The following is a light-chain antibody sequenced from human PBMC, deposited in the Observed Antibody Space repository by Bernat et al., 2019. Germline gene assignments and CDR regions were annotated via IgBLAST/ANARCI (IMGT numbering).Light chain of an antibody. CDR3: QKYGRTIT. CDR2: DAS. Sequence: EIVLTQSPDTLSLSPGERATLSCGASQSVHRNSLAWYQQKPGLAPRLLIYDASRRATGIPDRFSGSGSGTDFTLTISRVEPEDFAVYYCQKYGRTITFGGGTKVEIK. CDR1: QSVHRNS. J-gene: IGKJ4*01. V-gene: IGKV3D-20*01.